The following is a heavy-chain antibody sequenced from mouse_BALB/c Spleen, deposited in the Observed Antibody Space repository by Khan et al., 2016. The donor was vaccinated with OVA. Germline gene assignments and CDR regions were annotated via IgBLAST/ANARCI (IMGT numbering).Heavy chain of an antibody. D-gene: IGHD1-1*01. J-gene: IGHJ2*01. Sequence: QVQLKQSGAELVKAGASVKMSCKASGYTFTSYWMHWVKQRLGQGLEWFAETNPTNGRTYYNEKFKSKATLTVDKSSSTAYMLLSGQTFEDSAVYYCARIKKIVATYVDYWGQGTTLTVSS. CDR1: GYTFTSYW. CDR2: TNPTNGRT. V-gene: IGHV1S81*02. CDR3: ARIKKIVATYVDY.